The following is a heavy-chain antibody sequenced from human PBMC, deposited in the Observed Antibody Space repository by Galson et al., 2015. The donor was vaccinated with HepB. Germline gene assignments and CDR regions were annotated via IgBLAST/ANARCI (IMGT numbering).Heavy chain of an antibody. V-gene: IGHV4-39*01. CDR2: INYSGST. D-gene: IGHD2-2*01. Sequence: ETLSLTCTVSGGSISTGSYYWGWIRQPPGKGLEWIGSINYSGSTYDTPSLQSRLSISLDTSKSQFSLKLSSVTAADTAVYYCARAYCSGTNCYDRDSGYQGIAFDVWGRGTLVTVSS. J-gene: IGHJ3*01. CDR3: ARAYCSGTNCYDRDSGYQGIAFDV. CDR1: GGSISTGSYY.